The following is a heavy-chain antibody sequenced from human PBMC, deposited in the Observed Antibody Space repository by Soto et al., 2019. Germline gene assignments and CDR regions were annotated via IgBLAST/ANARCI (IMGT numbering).Heavy chain of an antibody. CDR3: AGECGGDCSNAFDL. D-gene: IGHD2-21*01. CDR2: LYSGAGT. J-gene: IGHJ3*01. Sequence: VQLVESGGGLVQPGGSLRLSCAASGFTVSSNYMNWVRQAPGKGLEWLSVLYSGAGTYYADSVKDRFTISRDNSKNTLYLQLNSLRAEDTAIYYCAGECGGDCSNAFDLWGQGTMVTVSP. CDR1: GFTVSSNY. V-gene: IGHV3-66*01.